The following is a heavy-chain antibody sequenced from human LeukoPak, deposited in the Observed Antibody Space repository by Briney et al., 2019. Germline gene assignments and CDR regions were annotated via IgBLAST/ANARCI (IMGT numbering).Heavy chain of an antibody. D-gene: IGHD2-15*01. CDR2: INPNSGGT. Sequence: ASVKVSCKASGYTFTGYYMHWVRQAPGQGLEWMGWINPNSGGTNYAQKFQGRVTMTRDTSISTAYMELSRLRSDDTAVYYCARSVVVVVAADYFDYWGQGTLVTVSS. J-gene: IGHJ4*02. V-gene: IGHV1-2*02. CDR3: ARSVVVVVAADYFDY. CDR1: GYTFTGYY.